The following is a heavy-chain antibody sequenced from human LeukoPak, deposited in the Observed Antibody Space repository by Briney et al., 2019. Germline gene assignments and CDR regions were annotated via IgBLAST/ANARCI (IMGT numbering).Heavy chain of an antibody. J-gene: IGHJ3*02. CDR2: IYYSGST. CDR3: ARDSSSWHHDAFDI. Sequence: SETLSLTCTVSGGSISSYYWSWIRQPPGKGLEWIGYIYYSGSTNYNPSLKSRVTISVDTSKNQFSLKLSSVTAADTAVYYCARDSSSWHHDAFDIWGQGTMVTVSS. CDR1: GGSISSYY. V-gene: IGHV4-59*01. D-gene: IGHD6-13*01.